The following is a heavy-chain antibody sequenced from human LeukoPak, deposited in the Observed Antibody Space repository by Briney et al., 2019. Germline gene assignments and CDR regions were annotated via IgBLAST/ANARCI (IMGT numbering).Heavy chain of an antibody. J-gene: IGHJ3*02. CDR1: GFTFSTYA. V-gene: IGHV3-23*01. Sequence: SGGSLRLSCAASGFTFSTYAMNWVRQAPGKGLEWVSGISGSGISTYYADSVKGRFTISRDNSKNTLYLQMNSLRAEDTAVYYCAKDPPVNTSIAPRGTGDDFDIWGQGTMVTVSS. CDR3: AKDPPVNTSIAPRGTGDDFDI. CDR2: ISGSGIST. D-gene: IGHD6-13*01.